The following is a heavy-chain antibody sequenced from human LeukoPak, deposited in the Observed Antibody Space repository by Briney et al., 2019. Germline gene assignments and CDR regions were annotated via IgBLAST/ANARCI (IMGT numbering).Heavy chain of an antibody. CDR2: IYYSGST. CDR1: GGSISSYY. D-gene: IGHD2-15*01. Sequence: SETLSLTCTVSGGSISSYYWSWIRQPPGKGLEWIGYIYYSGSTNYNPSLKSRVTISVDTSKNQFSLKLSSVTAADTAVYYCAVVVCSGGSCYHDYWGQEPWSPSPQ. CDR3: AVVVCSGGSCYHDY. V-gene: IGHV4-59*01. J-gene: IGHJ4*01.